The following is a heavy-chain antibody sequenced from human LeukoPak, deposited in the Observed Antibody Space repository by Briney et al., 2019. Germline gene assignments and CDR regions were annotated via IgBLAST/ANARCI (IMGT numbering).Heavy chain of an antibody. J-gene: IGHJ4*02. Sequence: SETLSLTCTVSGGSISSYWWSWIRQPPGKGLEWIGYIYYSGNTGTDYNPSLKSRVTISVDTSKNQFSLQLSSVTAADTAVYCCARDGGSGWTGFDYWGQGTLVTVSS. CDR2: IYYSGNTGT. D-gene: IGHD6-19*01. CDR1: GGSISSYW. CDR3: ARDGGSGWTGFDY. V-gene: IGHV4-59*01.